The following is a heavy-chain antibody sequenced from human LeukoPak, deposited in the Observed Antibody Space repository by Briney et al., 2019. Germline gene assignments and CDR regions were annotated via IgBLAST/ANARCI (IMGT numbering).Heavy chain of an antibody. V-gene: IGHV4-39*07. CDR2: IFYSGNT. CDR3: ARDCCGYRSWFAP. Sequence: PSETLSLTCTVSGGSIISDDFYWGWIRQPPGKGLEWIGSIFYSGNTYYNSPLKSRVTISVDKSKNQFSLILTSVTAADTAVYYCARDCCGYRSWFAPWSQGTLVTVSS. J-gene: IGHJ5*02. CDR1: GGSIISDDFY. D-gene: IGHD6-25*01.